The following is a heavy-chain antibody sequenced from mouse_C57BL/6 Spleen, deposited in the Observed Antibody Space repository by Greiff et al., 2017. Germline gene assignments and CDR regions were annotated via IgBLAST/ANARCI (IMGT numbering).Heavy chain of an antibody. J-gene: IGHJ4*01. Sequence: QVQLQQPGAELVRPGSSVKLSCKASGYTFTSYWMHWVKQRPIQGLEWIGNIDPSDSETHYNQKFKDKATLTVDKSSSTAYMQLSSLTSEDSAVYYCARRGHYYGSSYRAMDYWGQGTSVTVSS. V-gene: IGHV1-52*01. D-gene: IGHD1-1*01. CDR1: GYTFTSYW. CDR3: ARRGHYYGSSYRAMDY. CDR2: IDPSDSET.